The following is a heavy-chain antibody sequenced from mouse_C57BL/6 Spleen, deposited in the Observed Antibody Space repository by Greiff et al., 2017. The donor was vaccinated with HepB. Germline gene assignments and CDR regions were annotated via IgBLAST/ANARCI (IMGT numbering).Heavy chain of an antibody. CDR2: IHPNSGST. CDR3: AREITTGGYYFDY. D-gene: IGHD2-4*01. J-gene: IGHJ2*01. Sequence: VQLQQSGAELVKPGASVKLSCKASGYTFTSYWMHWVKQRPGQGLEWIGMIHPNSGSTNYNEKFKSKATLTVDKSSSTAYMQLSSLTSEDSAVYYCAREITTGGYYFDYWGQGTTLTVSS. V-gene: IGHV1-64*01. CDR1: GYTFTSYW.